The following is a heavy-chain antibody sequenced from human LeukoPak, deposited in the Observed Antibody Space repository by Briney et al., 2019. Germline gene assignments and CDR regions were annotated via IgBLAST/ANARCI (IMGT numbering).Heavy chain of an antibody. D-gene: IGHD3-3*01. CDR1: GFTFSSYG. V-gene: IGHV3-30*18. Sequence: GGSLRLSCAASGFTFSSYGMHWFRQAPGKGLEWVAVISYDGSNKYYADSVKGRFTISRDNSKNTLYLQMNSLRAEDTAVYYCAKLSDYDFWSGYYSETDYWGQGTLVTVSS. J-gene: IGHJ4*02. CDR2: ISYDGSNK. CDR3: AKLSDYDFWSGYYSETDY.